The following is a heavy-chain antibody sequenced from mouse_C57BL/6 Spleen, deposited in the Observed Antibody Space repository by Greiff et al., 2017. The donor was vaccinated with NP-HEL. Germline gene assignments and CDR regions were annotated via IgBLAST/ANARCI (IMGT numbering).Heavy chain of an antibody. D-gene: IGHD1-1*01. CDR3: TRDYDYYEAWCAY. J-gene: IGHJ3*01. CDR2: ISGGGSNT. V-gene: IGHV5-4*01. Sequence: DVQLVESGGGLVKPGGSLKLSCAASGFTFSSYAMSWVRQTPEKRLEWVATISGGGSNTNYTDNVKGRFTISRDNAKNNLYLQMSHLKSADTAMYYGTRDYDYYEAWCAYWGQGTLVTVSA. CDR1: GFTFSSYA.